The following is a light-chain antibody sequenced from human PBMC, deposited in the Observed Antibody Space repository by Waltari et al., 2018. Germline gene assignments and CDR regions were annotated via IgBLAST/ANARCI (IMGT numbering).Light chain of an antibody. CDR3: QQRSDWPT. Sequence: EIVMTQSPATLSVSPGERATLSCRASHGVSSNLAWYQQKPGQAPRLLIYAASTRATGIPARFSGSGSGTDFTLTISSLEPEDFAVYYCQQRSDWPTFGPGTKVDIK. J-gene: IGKJ3*01. V-gene: IGKV3D-11*01. CDR1: HGVSSN. CDR2: AAS.